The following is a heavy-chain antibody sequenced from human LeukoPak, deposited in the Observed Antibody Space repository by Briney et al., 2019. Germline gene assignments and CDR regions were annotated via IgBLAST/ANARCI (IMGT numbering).Heavy chain of an antibody. CDR1: GYTFTGYY. D-gene: IGHD5-12*01. CDR2: INPNSGGT. CDR3: ARGVVATPREYYFDY. Sequence: ASVKVSCKASGYTFTGYYTHWVRQAPGQGLEWMGWINPNSGGTNYAQKFQGWVTMTRDTSISTAYMELSRLRSDDTAVYYCARGVVATPREYYFDYWGQGTLVTVSS. V-gene: IGHV1-2*04. J-gene: IGHJ4*02.